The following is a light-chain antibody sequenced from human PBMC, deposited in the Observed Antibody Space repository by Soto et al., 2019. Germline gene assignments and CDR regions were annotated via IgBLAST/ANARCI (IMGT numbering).Light chain of an antibody. CDR2: GAS. CDR1: QSVSSSY. J-gene: IGKJ1*01. V-gene: IGKV3-20*01. Sequence: EIVLTQSPGTLSLSPGERATLSCRASQSVSSSYLAWYQQNRGQAPRLLIYGASSRAPGIPDRFGGSGSGTDFTLPIGRLEPEDFEVYYCQQYGSSRWTFGQGTKVEIK. CDR3: QQYGSSRWT.